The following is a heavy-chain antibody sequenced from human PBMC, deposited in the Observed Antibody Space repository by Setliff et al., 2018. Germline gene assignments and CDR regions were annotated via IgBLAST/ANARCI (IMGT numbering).Heavy chain of an antibody. CDR2: IYTDGTIT. CDR3: ARSGGIGNYNWDV. V-gene: IGHV3-74*01. J-gene: IGHJ6*03. CDR1: GFTFSNYW. Sequence: GGSLRLSCAASGFTFSNYWMHWVRQAPGKGLVWVSRIYTDGTITSYADSVKGRFTISRDNAKNTLHLQMDSLGAEDTAVYYCARSGGIGNYNWDVWGKGTTVTVS. D-gene: IGHD3-16*01.